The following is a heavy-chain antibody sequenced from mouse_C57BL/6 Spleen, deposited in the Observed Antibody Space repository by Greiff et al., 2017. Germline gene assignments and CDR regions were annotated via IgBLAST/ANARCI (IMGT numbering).Heavy chain of an antibody. J-gene: IGHJ3*01. Sequence: QVQLQQPGAELVMPGASVKLSCKASGYTFTSYWMHWVKQRPGQGLEWIGEIDPSDSYTNYNQKFKGKSTLTVDKSSSTAYRQLSSLTSEDSAVYYCARVDGYYVASWFAYWGQGTLVTVSA. CDR1: GYTFTSYW. CDR3: ARVDGYYVASWFAY. D-gene: IGHD2-3*01. V-gene: IGHV1-69*01. CDR2: IDPSDSYT.